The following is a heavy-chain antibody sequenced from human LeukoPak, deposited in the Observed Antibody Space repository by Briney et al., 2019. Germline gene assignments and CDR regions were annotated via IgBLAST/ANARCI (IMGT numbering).Heavy chain of an antibody. V-gene: IGHV3-7*01. D-gene: IGHD6-13*01. CDR3: ARNSLIASTAS. CDR2: INQDGSVK. Sequence: GGSLRLSCVTSGFIFSDFWMSWVRQAPGKGLEWVANINQDGSVKDYVDSVRGRFTISRDNAKNSLYLQMTSLRAEDTAVYYCARNSLIASTASRGQATLVAVSS. J-gene: IGHJ4*02. CDR1: GFIFSDFW.